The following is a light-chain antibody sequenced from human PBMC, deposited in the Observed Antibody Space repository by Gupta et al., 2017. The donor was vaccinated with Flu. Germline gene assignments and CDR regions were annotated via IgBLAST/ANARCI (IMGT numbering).Light chain of an antibody. Sequence: DIQMTQSPSSLSASVGDRVTITCRASLPIRTYLTWYQQKPGKVPELLIYGASIFPGGVPSRFSGVGSGTDFTLTITSRQPEDSATYYFQQTYSPPLTFGGWTKVEIK. CDR1: LPIRTY. CDR3: QQTYSPPLT. J-gene: IGKJ4*01. V-gene: IGKV1-39*01. CDR2: GAS.